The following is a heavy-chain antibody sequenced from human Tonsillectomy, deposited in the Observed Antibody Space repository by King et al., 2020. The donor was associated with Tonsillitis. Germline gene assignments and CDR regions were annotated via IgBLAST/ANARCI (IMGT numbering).Heavy chain of an antibody. J-gene: IGHJ4*02. CDR3: AKGGSGWYGGLDY. CDR2: TSGSGGST. V-gene: IGHV3-23*04. Sequence: VQLVQSGGGLVQPGGSLRLSCAASGFTFSSFAMNWVRQAPGKGLEWVSTTSGSGGSTYYADSVKGRLTVYRDNSKNMLYLQMDSLRAEDTAVYYCAKGGSGWYGGLDYWGQGTLVTVSS. D-gene: IGHD6-19*01. CDR1: GFTFSSFA.